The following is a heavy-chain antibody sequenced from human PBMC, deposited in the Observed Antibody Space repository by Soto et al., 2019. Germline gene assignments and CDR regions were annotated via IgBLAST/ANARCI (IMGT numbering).Heavy chain of an antibody. D-gene: IGHD3-22*01. CDR1: GLNVESNY. CDR3: AKGAQYYYDSSGYYYFDY. Sequence: LRLSCAASGLNVESNYMSWVRQAPGKGLEWVSAISGSGGSTYYADSVKGRFTISRDNSKNTLYLQMNSLRAEDTAVYYCAKGAQYYYDSSGYYYFDYWGQGTLVTVSS. CDR2: ISGSGGST. J-gene: IGHJ4*02. V-gene: IGHV3-23*01.